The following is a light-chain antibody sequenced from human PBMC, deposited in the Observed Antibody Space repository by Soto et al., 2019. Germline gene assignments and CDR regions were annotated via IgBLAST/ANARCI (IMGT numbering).Light chain of an antibody. V-gene: IGKV1-33*01. J-gene: IGKJ4*01. CDR1: QDIRNY. Sequence: DIQMTQSPSSLSASVGDRVTITCQASQDIRNYLNWYQQKTGKAPKLLIYDASNLGTGVPSRFSGSGSGTDFTVTISSLQPEDIGTFYCQQYDTLLSFGGGTKVEIK. CDR3: QQYDTLLS. CDR2: DAS.